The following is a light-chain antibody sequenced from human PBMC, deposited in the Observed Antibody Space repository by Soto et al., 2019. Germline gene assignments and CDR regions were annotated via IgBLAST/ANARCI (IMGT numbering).Light chain of an antibody. CDR1: QSIKSSS. J-gene: IGKJ1*01. Sequence: EIVLTQSPGTLSLSPGERATLSCRASQSIKSSSLAWYQQRPGQAPRLLIYGASSRATGIPDKFSGSGSGTDFTLTISRRDTKDFAIYYFQQNGISPRPFGQVTKVDI. CDR2: GAS. CDR3: QQNGISPRP. V-gene: IGKV3-20*01.